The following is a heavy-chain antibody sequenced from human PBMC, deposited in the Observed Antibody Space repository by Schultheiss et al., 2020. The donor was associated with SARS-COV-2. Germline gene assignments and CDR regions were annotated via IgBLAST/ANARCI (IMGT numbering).Heavy chain of an antibody. V-gene: IGHV3-66*01. CDR1: GFTVSSNY. CDR3: ARGRGSGSYWGLDY. J-gene: IGHJ4*02. Sequence: GGSLRLSCAASGFTVSSNYMSWVRQAPGKGLEWVSVIYSGGSTYYADSVKGRFTISRDNAKNSLYLQMNSLRAEDTAVYYCARGRGSGSYWGLDYWGQGTLVTVSS. CDR2: IYSGGST. D-gene: IGHD1-26*01.